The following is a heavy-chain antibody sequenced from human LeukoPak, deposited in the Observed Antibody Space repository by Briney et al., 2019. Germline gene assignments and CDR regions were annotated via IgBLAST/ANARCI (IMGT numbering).Heavy chain of an antibody. CDR1: GFTFSSYS. CDR2: ISSSSSTI. V-gene: IGHV3-48*04. J-gene: IGHJ3*02. Sequence: PGGSLRLSCAASGFTFSSYSMNWVRQAPGKGLEWVSYISSSSSTIYYADSVKGRFTISRDNAKNSLYLQMNSLRAEDTAVYYCARGITMIVVYSPDAFDIWGQGTMVTVSS. CDR3: ARGITMIVVYSPDAFDI. D-gene: IGHD3-22*01.